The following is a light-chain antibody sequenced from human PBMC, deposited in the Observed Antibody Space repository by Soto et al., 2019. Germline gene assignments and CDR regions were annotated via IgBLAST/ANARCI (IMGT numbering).Light chain of an antibody. V-gene: IGKV3-20*01. CDR3: QQYGRSPLT. J-gene: IGKJ4*01. Sequence: EIVLTQSPGTLSLSPGERATLSCRASQSVVTSYLAWYQQKPGQAPRLLIYGASTRATGIPDRFGGSGSGTVFTLTISRLGPEDFAVYYCQQYGRSPLTFGGGTKVDIK. CDR1: QSVVTSY. CDR2: GAS.